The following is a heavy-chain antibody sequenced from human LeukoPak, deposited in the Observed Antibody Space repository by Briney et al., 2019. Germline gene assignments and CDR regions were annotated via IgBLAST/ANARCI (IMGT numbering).Heavy chain of an antibody. CDR3: ARGSTYYDSSGQVPFDY. CDR1: GFTFSSYS. D-gene: IGHD3-22*01. J-gene: IGHJ4*02. V-gene: IGHV3-21*01. Sequence: GGSLRLSCAASGFTFSSYSMNWVRQAPGKGLEWVSSISSSSNYVYYTDSMKGRFTISRDNAKNSLYLQMNSLRAEDTAVYYCARGSTYYDSSGQVPFDYWGQGTLVTVSS. CDR2: ISSSSNYV.